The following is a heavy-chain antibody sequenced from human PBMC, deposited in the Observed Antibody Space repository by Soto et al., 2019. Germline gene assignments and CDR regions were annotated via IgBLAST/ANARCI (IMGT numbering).Heavy chain of an antibody. CDR1: GFTFTNFA. V-gene: IGHV3-43*01. D-gene: IGHD4-4*01. J-gene: IGHJ4*02. CDR3: AKEMTTMYFDY. Sequence: GGSLRLSCVASGFTFTNFALSWVRQAPGKGLEWVSLINCDCTNTYYVDSVKGRFTISRDNSKDALYLQMNGLRTEDTALYYCAKEMTTMYFDYWGQGTLVTVSS. CDR2: INCDCTNT.